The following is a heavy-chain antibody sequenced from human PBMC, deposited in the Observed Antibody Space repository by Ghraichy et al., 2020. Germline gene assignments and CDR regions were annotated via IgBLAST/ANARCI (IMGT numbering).Heavy chain of an antibody. Sequence: GGSLRLSCAAFGLTFNSYSMNWVRQAPGKGLEWVSYISGSSASIYYADSVKGRFTLSRDNAKNSLHLQMNSLRAEDTAVYYCTSNSSWGWRYHFDNWGQGTLVTVSS. D-gene: IGHD3-16*01. V-gene: IGHV3-48*01. CDR1: GLTFNSYS. CDR3: TSNSSWGWRYHFDN. J-gene: IGHJ4*02. CDR2: ISGSSASI.